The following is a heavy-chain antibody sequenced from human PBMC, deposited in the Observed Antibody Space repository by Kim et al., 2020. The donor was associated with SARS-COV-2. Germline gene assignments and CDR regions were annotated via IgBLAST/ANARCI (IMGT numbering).Heavy chain of an antibody. CDR1: GFTFNAIA. CDR2: ITNDGGST. V-gene: IGHV3-64D*09. J-gene: IGHJ4*01. D-gene: IGHD2-2*01. CDR3: VKSDCSGIGCRRLDY. Sequence: GGSLRLSCSASGFTFNAIAMHWVRQAPGKGLEHVSIITNDGGSTKYSDSVKGRFTISRDNSKNTLYLQMSSLTTEDTAVYFCVKSDCSGIGCRRLDYWG.